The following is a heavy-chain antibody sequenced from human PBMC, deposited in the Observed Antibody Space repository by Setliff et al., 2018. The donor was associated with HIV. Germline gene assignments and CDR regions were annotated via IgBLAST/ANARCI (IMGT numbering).Heavy chain of an antibody. Sequence: SETLSLTCTVSGVSGGSINNYRWSWIRQPPGKGLEWIGYIYTSGSSNYNPSLKSRVTISGDTSKRRFSLKMSSVTAADTAVYYCARGEPVDILTGYFDYWGQGTLVTVSS. D-gene: IGHD3-9*01. CDR1: GGSINNYR. CDR3: ARGEPVDILTGYFDY. CDR2: IYTSGSS. V-gene: IGHV4-4*08. J-gene: IGHJ4*02.